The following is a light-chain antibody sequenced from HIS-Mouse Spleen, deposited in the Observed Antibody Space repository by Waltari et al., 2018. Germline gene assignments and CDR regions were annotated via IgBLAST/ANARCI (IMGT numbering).Light chain of an antibody. V-gene: IGKV4-1*01. J-gene: IGKJ2*01. CDR2: WAS. CDR3: QQYYSTPYT. CDR1: QSVLYSSNNKNY. Sequence: DIVMTQSHDSLAVSLGERATINCTFSQSVLYSSNNKNYLAWYQQKPGQPPKLLIYWASTRESGVPDRFSGSGSGTDFTLTISSLQAEDVAVYYCQQYYSTPYTFGQGTKLEIK.